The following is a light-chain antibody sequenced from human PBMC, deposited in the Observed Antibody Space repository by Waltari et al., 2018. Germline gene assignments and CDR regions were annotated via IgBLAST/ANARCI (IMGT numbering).Light chain of an antibody. J-gene: IGKJ2*01. V-gene: IGKV1-5*03. CDR3: QQYSSESYT. Sequence: DIQMTQSPSTLSASVGDRVTITCRASQSIGYWLAWHQQKPGKAPKLLIQKASSLQGGIPSRFGGSGSGTEFTLTISSLQPDDSATYHCQQYSSESYTFGQGTKLEIK. CDR2: KAS. CDR1: QSIGYW.